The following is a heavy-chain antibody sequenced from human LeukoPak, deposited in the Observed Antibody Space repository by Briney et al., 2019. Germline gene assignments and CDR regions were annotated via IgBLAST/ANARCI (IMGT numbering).Heavy chain of an antibody. V-gene: IGHV3-15*07. CDR1: GFTFSNAW. CDR2: IKSKTDGGTT. D-gene: IGHD3-22*01. J-gene: IGHJ3*02. CDR3: TTLPDYYDSSGYYSYAFDI. Sequence: PGGSLRLSCAASGFTFSNAWMNWVRQAPGKGLEWVGRIKSKTDGGTTDYAAPVKGRFTISRDDSKNTLYLQMNSLKTEDTAVYYCTTLPDYYDSSGYYSYAFDIWGQGTMVTVSS.